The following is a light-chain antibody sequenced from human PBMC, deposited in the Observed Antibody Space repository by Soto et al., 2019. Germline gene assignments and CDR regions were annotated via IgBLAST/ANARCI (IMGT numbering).Light chain of an antibody. CDR3: QQYTNWPET. Sequence: GERATLSCRASQSVSSNLAWYQQKVGQAPRLLIYDASTRATGVPARFSGSGSGTEFTLTISSLQSEDFAVYYCQQYTNWPETFGQGTKVDIK. V-gene: IGKV3-15*01. CDR2: DAS. CDR1: QSVSSN. J-gene: IGKJ1*01.